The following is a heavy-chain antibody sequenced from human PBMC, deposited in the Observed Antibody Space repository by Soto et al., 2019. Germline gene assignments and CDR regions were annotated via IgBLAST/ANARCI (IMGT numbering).Heavy chain of an antibody. CDR1: GFTFGDYA. CDR3: PTDAPIKKN. Sequence: GGSLRLSCTASGFTFGDYAMSWVRQAPGKGLEWVGRIKSKTDGGTRDYAAPVKGRFTMSRDDSKNMLYLQMSSLKTKETTVNYCPTDAPIKKNGGQGPLVTVSS. D-gene: IGHD1-1*01. CDR2: IKSKTDGGTR. J-gene: IGHJ4*02. V-gene: IGHV3-15*01.